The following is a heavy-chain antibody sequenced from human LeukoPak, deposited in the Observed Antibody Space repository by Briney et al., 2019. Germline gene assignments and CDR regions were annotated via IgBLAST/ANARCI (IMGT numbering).Heavy chain of an antibody. CDR2: IYNTGST. V-gene: IGHV4-59*08. D-gene: IGHD3-22*01. J-gene: IGHJ4*02. CDR1: GGSISTYY. CDR3: ARVLSGSNFDY. Sequence: SETLSLTCTVSGGSISTYYWSWIRQPPGRGLEYIGYIYNTGSTNYNPSLKSRVTISIDTSRNQFSLKLSSVTAADTAVYYCARVLSGSNFDYWGQGTLVTVSS.